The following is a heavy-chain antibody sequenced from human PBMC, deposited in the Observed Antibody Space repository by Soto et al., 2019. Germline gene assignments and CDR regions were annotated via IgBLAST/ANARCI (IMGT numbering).Heavy chain of an antibody. CDR3: ASQSGGSCSGGSCFLDY. CDR2: IIPIFGTA. CDR1: GGTFSSYA. J-gene: IGHJ4*02. D-gene: IGHD2-15*01. V-gene: IGHV1-69*06. Sequence: SVKVSCKASGGTFSSYAISWVRQAPGQGLEWMGGIIPIFGTANYAQKFQGRVTITADKSTSTAYMELSSLRSEDTAVYYCASQSGGSCSGGSCFLDYWGQGTLVTVSS.